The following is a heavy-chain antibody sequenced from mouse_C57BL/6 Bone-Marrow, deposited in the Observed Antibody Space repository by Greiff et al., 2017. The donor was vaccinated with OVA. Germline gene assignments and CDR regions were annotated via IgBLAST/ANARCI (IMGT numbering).Heavy chain of an antibody. CDR1: GYAFTNYL. Sequence: VQLQQSGAELVRPGTSVKVSCKASGYAFTNYLIEWVKQRPGQGLEWIGVINPGSGGTNYNEKFKGKATLTADKSSSTAYMQLSSLTSEDSAVYFCATHYYGSAYWGQGTLVTVSA. CDR2: INPGSGGT. CDR3: ATHYYGSAY. V-gene: IGHV1-54*01. D-gene: IGHD1-1*01. J-gene: IGHJ3*01.